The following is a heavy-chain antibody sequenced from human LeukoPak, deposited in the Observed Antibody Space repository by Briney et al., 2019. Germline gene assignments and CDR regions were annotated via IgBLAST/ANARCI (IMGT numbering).Heavy chain of an antibody. CDR3: ARRNDDILTGYYEFEG. Sequence: SQTLSLTCTVSRGSISSGNYYWSWIRQPPGKGLEWIGEINHSGSTNYNPSLKSRVTISVDTSKNQFSLKLSSVTAADTAVYYCARRNDDILTGYYEFEGWGQGTLVTVSS. V-gene: IGHV4-39*07. CDR2: INHSGST. D-gene: IGHD3-9*01. J-gene: IGHJ4*02. CDR1: RGSISSGNYY.